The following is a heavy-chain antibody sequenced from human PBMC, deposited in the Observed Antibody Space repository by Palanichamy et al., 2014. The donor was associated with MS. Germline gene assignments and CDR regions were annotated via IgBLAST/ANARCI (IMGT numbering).Heavy chain of an antibody. V-gene: IGHV7-4-1*02. CDR2: INTNTGNP. CDR3: AREGTCSSTSCLYYYYYGMDV. J-gene: IGHJ6*02. D-gene: IGHD2-2*01. CDR1: GYTFTSYA. Sequence: VQLVQSGSELRSLGPSVKVSCKASGYTFTSYAMNWVRQAPGQGLEWMGWINTNTGNPTYAQGFTGRFVFSLDTSVSTAYPQISSLKAEDTAVYYCAREGTCSSTSCLYYYYYGMDVWGQGTTVTVSS.